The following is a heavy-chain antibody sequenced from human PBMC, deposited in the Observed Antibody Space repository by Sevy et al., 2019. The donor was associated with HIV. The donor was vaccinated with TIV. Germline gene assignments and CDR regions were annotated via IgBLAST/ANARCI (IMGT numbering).Heavy chain of an antibody. CDR2: INQDGGEK. V-gene: IGHV3-7*01. J-gene: IGHJ6*02. Sequence: GGSLRLSCLFSRFTFSTYWMSWVRQAPGKGLEWVANINQDGGEKYHLDSVKGRFTISRDNAKNSLYLQMNSLRAEDSAVYFCARVSSIYYDRGYYYAMDVWGQGTTVTVSS. CDR1: RFTFSTYW. D-gene: IGHD3-22*01. CDR3: ARVSSIYYDRGYYYAMDV.